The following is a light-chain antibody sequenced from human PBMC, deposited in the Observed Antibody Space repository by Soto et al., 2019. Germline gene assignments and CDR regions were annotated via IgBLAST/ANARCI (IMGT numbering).Light chain of an antibody. J-gene: IGKJ2*01. V-gene: IGKV1-39*01. CDR2: AAS. CDR1: QSISSY. Sequence: DIQMTQSPSSLSASVGDRVTITCRASQSISSYLNWYQQKPVKAPKLLIYAASSLQSGVPSRFSGSVSGTDFTLTISSRQPEDFATYYCQQSYSTPYDFGQGTKLEIK. CDR3: QQSYSTPYD.